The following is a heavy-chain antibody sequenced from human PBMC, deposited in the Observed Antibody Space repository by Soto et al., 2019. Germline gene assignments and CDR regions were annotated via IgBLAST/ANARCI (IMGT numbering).Heavy chain of an antibody. CDR2: IYHSGST. D-gene: IGHD2-15*01. V-gene: IGHV4-30-2*01. CDR3: ARGQVVAAQT. J-gene: IGHJ1*01. Sequence: QLQLQESGSGLVKPSQTLSLTCAVSGGSISSGGYSWSWIRQPPGKGLEWIGYIYHSGSTYYNPSLKSPVTITGNKSKNPFSLEPSSGTAADTAVYYRARGQVVAAQTRGQGTLGTVS. CDR1: GGSISSGGYS.